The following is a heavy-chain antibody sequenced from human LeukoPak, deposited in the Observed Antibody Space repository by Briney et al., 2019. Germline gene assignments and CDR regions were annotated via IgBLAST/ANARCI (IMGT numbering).Heavy chain of an antibody. CDR2: FDPEDGET. J-gene: IGHJ5*02. D-gene: IGHD6-19*01. CDR3: ATPYSSGWYARGWFDP. CDR1: GYTLTELS. V-gene: IGHV1-24*01. Sequence: ASVKVSCKVSGYTLTELSMHWVRQAPGKGLEWMGGFDPEDGETIYAQKFQGRVTMTEDTSTDTAYMELSSLRSEDTAVYYCATPYSSGWYARGWFDPWGQGTLVTVSS.